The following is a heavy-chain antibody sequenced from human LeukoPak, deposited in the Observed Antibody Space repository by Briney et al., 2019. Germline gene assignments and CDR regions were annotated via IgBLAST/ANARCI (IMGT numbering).Heavy chain of an antibody. CDR3: AREVNYYDSSGYRYYYYMDV. CDR1: GGSFSGYY. V-gene: IGHV4-34*01. J-gene: IGHJ6*03. Sequence: SETLSLTCAVYGGSFSGYYWSWIRQPPGKGLEWIGEINHSGSTNYNPSLKSRVTISVDTSKNQFSLKLSSVTAADTAVYYCAREVNYYDSSGYRYYYYMDVWGKGTTVTVSS. CDR2: INHSGST. D-gene: IGHD3-22*01.